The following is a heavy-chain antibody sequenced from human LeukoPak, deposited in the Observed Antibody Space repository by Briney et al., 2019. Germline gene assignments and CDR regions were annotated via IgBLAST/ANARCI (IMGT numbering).Heavy chain of an antibody. D-gene: IGHD2-8*01. Sequence: GASVEVSCKVSGYTLTELSMHWVRQAPGKGLEWMGGFDPEDGETIYAQKFQGRVTMTEDTSTDTAYMELSSLRSEDTAVYYCATTDCTNGVCYRELSYWGQGTLVTVSS. CDR1: GYTLTELS. V-gene: IGHV1-24*01. CDR3: ATTDCTNGVCYRELSY. CDR2: FDPEDGET. J-gene: IGHJ4*02.